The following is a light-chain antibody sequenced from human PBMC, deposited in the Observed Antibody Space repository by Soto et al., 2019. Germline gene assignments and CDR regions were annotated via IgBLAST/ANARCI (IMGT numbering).Light chain of an antibody. Sequence: EIVMTQSPTTLSMSPGERATLSCMASQSLSSSLAWYQQKVGQAPRLLIYGASTRATGIPARFSGSESGTEFTLTISSLQSEDVAFYYCQQYRNSPVTFGGGTKVDIK. CDR1: QSLSSS. V-gene: IGKV3-15*01. CDR2: GAS. CDR3: QQYRNSPVT. J-gene: IGKJ4*01.